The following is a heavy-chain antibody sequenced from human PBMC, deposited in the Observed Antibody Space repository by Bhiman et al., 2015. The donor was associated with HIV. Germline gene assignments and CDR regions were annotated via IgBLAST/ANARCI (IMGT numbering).Heavy chain of an antibody. CDR2: ISSSSTTI. Sequence: EVQLLESGGGLVQPGGSLRLSCAASGFTFSSYAMTWVRQAPGKGLEWVSYISSSSTTIYYADSVKGRFTISRDNAKNSLYLQMNNLRAEDTAVYYCAREIGGYNFGLSYYYGMDVWGQGP. D-gene: IGHD5-18*01. CDR3: AREIGGYNFGLSYYYGMDV. J-gene: IGHJ6*02. CDR1: GFTFSSYA. V-gene: IGHV3-48*04.